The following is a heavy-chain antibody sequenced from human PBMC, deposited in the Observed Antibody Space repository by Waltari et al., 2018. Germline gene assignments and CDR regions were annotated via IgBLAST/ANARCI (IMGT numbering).Heavy chain of an antibody. CDR2: ISSSSYT. D-gene: IGHD1-26*01. CDR1: GFTFSRST. CDR3: ARDEVQVGPTEVGVSFGH. V-gene: IGHV3-21*01. Sequence: EVQMVESGGGLVTPGGSLRLYCAVSGFTFSRSTIVRVRQAPGEGLEWVSSISSSSYTSYTDSVKGRFTISRDNAKNSLYLHMNSLRAEDTAVYYCARDEVQVGPTEVGVSFGHWGQGTLVTVSS. J-gene: IGHJ4*02.